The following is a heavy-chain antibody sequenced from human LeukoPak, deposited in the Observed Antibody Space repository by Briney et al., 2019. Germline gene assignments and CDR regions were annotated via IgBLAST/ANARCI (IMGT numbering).Heavy chain of an antibody. CDR1: GYTFTSYG. J-gene: IGHJ4*02. D-gene: IGHD3-10*01. CDR3: ARDGYYYGSGSYYNVGY. Sequence: ASVKVSCKASGYTFTSYGISWVRQAPGQGLEWMGWISAYNGNTNYAQKLQGRVTKTTDTSTSTAYMELRSLRSDDTAVYYCARDGYYYGSGSYYNVGYWGQETLVTVSS. V-gene: IGHV1-18*01. CDR2: ISAYNGNT.